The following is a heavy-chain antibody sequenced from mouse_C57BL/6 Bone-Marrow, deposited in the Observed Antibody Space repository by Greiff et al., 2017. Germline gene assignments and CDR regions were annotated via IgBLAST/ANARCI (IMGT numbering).Heavy chain of an antibody. CDR3: AREVYGPCDD. CDR1: GYTFTSYW. CDR2: IDPSDSYT. J-gene: IGHJ2*01. D-gene: IGHD2-10*02. V-gene: IGHV1-50*01. Sequence: VQLQQPGAELVKPGASVKLSCKASGYTFTSYWMQWVKQRPGQGLEWIGEIDPSDSYTHYNQKFKGKATLTVDTSSSTAYMQLSSRTSEDSAVYYCAREVYGPCDDWVQGTTLTGSS.